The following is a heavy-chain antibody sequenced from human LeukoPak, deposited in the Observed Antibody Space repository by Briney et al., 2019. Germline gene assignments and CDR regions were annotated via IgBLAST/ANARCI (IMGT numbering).Heavy chain of an antibody. Sequence: GGSLRLSCAASGFTFSSYAMHWVRQAPGKGLEWVAVISYDGSNKYYADSVKGRFTISRDNSKNTLYLQMNSLRAEDTAVYYCARDGDYGDYYGMDVWGQGTTVTVSS. J-gene: IGHJ6*02. CDR1: GFTFSSYA. CDR2: ISYDGSNK. D-gene: IGHD4-17*01. V-gene: IGHV3-30-3*01. CDR3: ARDGDYGDYYGMDV.